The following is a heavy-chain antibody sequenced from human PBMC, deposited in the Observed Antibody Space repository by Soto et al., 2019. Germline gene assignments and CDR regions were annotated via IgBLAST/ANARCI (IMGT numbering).Heavy chain of an antibody. Sequence: SETLSLTCTVSGGSISSYYWSWIRQPPGKGLEWIGYIYYSGSTNYNPSLKSRVTISVDTSKNQFSLKLSSVTAADTAVYYCARVMDQRRDYYYYYYMDVWGKGTTVTVSS. V-gene: IGHV4-59*01. CDR2: IYYSGST. CDR1: GGSISSYY. J-gene: IGHJ6*03. D-gene: IGHD2-2*01. CDR3: ARVMDQRRDYYYYYYMDV.